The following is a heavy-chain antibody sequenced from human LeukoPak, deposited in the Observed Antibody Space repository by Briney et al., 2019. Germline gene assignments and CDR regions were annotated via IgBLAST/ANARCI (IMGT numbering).Heavy chain of an antibody. D-gene: IGHD6-13*01. CDR3: ARSAFLVTAPGLYYFDY. CDR2: IYNSGST. CDR1: GGSISSYY. Sequence: SETLSLTCTGSGGSISSYYWSWIRQPAGKGLEWIGHIYNSGSTNYNPSLKGRVTMSVATSKNQFSLHLSSVTAADTAVYYCARSAFLVTAPGLYYFDYWGQGTLVAVSS. J-gene: IGHJ4*02. V-gene: IGHV4-4*07.